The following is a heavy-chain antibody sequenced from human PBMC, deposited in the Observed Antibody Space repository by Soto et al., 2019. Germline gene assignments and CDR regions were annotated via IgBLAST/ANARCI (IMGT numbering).Heavy chain of an antibody. CDR1: GYTFTSYG. Sequence: SVKVSCKASGYTFTSYGISWVRQAPGQGLEWMGRIIPILGIANYAQKFQGRVTITADKSTSTAYMELSSLRSEDTAVYYCARDSNCSGGSCYSGYIDYWGQGTLVTVSS. D-gene: IGHD2-15*01. CDR3: ARDSNCSGGSCYSGYIDY. J-gene: IGHJ4*02. CDR2: IIPILGIA. V-gene: IGHV1-69*04.